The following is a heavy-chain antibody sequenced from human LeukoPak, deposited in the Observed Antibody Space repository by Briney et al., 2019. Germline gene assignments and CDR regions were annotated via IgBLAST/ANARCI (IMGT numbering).Heavy chain of an antibody. D-gene: IGHD2-21*01. CDR3: ARQPGAYCGGDCYRDY. CDR2: IYPGDSDT. Sequence: GESLTIFCKGSGYSFTSYWIGWVRQMPGKGLEWMGIIYPGDSDTRYSPSFQGQVTISADKSISTAYLQWSSLKASDTAMYYCARQPGAYCGGDCYRDYWGQGTLVTVSS. CDR1: GYSFTSYW. V-gene: IGHV5-51*01. J-gene: IGHJ4*02.